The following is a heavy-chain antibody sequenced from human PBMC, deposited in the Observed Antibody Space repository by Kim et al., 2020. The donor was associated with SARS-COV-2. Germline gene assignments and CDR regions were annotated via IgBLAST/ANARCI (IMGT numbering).Heavy chain of an antibody. CDR3: ARSKSRFGELYYFDY. Sequence: GGSLRLSCAASGFTFSSYWMSWVRQAPGKGLEWVANIKQDGSEKYYVDSVKGRFTISRDNAKNSLYLQMNSLRAEDTAVYYCARSKSRFGELYYFDYWGQGTLVTVSS. D-gene: IGHD3-10*01. CDR1: GFTFSSYW. V-gene: IGHV3-7*01. J-gene: IGHJ4*02. CDR2: IKQDGSEK.